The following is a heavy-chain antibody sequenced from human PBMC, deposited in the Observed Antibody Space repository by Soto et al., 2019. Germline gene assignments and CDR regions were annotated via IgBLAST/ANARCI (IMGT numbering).Heavy chain of an antibody. J-gene: IGHJ4*02. CDR2: ISGSGDYT. V-gene: IGHV3-23*01. CDR3: AKNRGLQYYFDY. CDR1: GFTFDSYA. Sequence: EVQLLESGGGLVQPGGSLRLSCAASGFTFDSYAMNWVRQASGKGLEWVSTISGSGDYTYYADSVKGRFTISRDNSKNMMYLQMNSLRADDTAVYYCAKNRGLQYYFDYWGQGTLVTVSS.